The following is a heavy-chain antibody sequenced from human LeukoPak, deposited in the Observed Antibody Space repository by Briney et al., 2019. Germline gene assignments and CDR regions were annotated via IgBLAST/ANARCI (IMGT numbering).Heavy chain of an antibody. D-gene: IGHD1-14*01. Sequence: GGSLRISCAASGFTFSSYVMSWVRQAPGKGQEWVSIINTNGRTTYYADSVKGRFTISRDNSKNTLYLQMNSLRAEDTAVYYCAKHPESGNFDYWGRGTLVTVSS. V-gene: IGHV3-23*05. CDR2: INTNGRTT. CDR3: AKHPESGNFDY. CDR1: GFTFSSYV. J-gene: IGHJ4*02.